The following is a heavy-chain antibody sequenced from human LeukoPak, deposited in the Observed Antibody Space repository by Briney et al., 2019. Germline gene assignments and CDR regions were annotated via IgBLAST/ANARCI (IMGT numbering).Heavy chain of an antibody. D-gene: IGHD5-18*01. J-gene: IGHJ5*02. Sequence: PSETLSLTCAVYGGSFSGYYWSWIRQPPGKGLEWIGEINHSGSTNYNPSLKSRVTISADTSKNQFSLKLSSVTAADTAVYYCASHTAMASSSNWFDPWGQGTLVTVSS. V-gene: IGHV4-34*01. CDR3: ASHTAMASSSNWFDP. CDR1: GGSFSGYY. CDR2: INHSGST.